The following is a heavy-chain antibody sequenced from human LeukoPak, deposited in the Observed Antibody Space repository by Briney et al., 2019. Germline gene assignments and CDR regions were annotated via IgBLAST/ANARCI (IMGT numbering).Heavy chain of an antibody. J-gene: IGHJ4*02. CDR3: ASERYYYGSGPSDY. V-gene: IGHV1-2*02. D-gene: IGHD3-10*01. CDR2: INPNSGGT. CDR1: GYTFTGYY. Sequence: ASVKVSCKASGYTFTGYYMHWVRQAPGQGLEWMGWINPNSGGTNYAQKFQGRVTMTRDTSISTAYMELSRLRSDDTAVYYCASERYYYGSGPSDYWGQGTLVTVSS.